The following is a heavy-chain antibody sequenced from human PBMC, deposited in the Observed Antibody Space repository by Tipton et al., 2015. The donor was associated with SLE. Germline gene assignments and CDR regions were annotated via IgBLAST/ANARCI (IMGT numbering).Heavy chain of an antibody. CDR2: ISYDGSNK. V-gene: IGHV3-30-3*01. CDR1: GFTFSSYA. D-gene: IGHD1-14*01. CDR3: AALNLR. J-gene: IGHJ1*01. Sequence: SLRLSCAASGFTFSSYAMHWVRQAPGKGLEWVAVISYDGSNKYYADSVKGRFTISRDNSKNTLYLQMNSLRAEDTAVYYCAALNLRWGQGTLGTVSS.